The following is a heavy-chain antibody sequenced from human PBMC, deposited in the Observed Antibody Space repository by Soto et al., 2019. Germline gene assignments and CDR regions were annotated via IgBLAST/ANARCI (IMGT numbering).Heavy chain of an antibody. D-gene: IGHD2-2*01. Sequence: GGSLRLSCAASGFTFRSNALSWFRQAPGKGLDWVSAISGSGGSTYYADSVKGRFTISRDNSKNTLYLQMNSLRAEDTAVYYCAAPRGGYCSSTSCPPWFDPWGQGTLVTVSS. V-gene: IGHV3-23*01. CDR1: GFTFRSNA. J-gene: IGHJ5*02. CDR3: AAPRGGYCSSTSCPPWFDP. CDR2: ISGSGGST.